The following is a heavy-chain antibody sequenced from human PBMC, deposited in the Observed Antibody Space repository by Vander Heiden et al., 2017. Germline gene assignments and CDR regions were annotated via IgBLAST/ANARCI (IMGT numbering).Heavy chain of an antibody. J-gene: IGHJ4*02. Sequence: EVQLLESGGGLVQPGGSLRLSCAASGFTFSSYAMSWVRQAPGKGLEWVSAISGSGGSTYYADSVKGRFTISRDNSKNTLYLQMNSLRAEDTAVYYCANSGIAAAVGATRGVYWGQGTLVTVSS. CDR1: GFTFSSYA. CDR3: ANSGIAAAVGATRGVY. CDR2: ISGSGGST. D-gene: IGHD6-13*01. V-gene: IGHV3-23*01.